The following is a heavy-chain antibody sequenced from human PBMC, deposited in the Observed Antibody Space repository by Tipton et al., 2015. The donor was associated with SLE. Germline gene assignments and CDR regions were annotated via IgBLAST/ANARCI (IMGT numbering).Heavy chain of an antibody. Sequence: TLSLTCTVSGGSISSHYWSWIRQPAGKGLEWIGRIYTSGSTNYNPSLKSRVTMSVDTSKNQFSLKLSSVTAADTAVYYCARPIAAAGPDDAFDIWGQGTMVTVSS. V-gene: IGHV4-4*07. CDR3: ARPIAAAGPDDAFDI. J-gene: IGHJ3*02. CDR2: IYTSGST. CDR1: GGSISSHY. D-gene: IGHD6-13*01.